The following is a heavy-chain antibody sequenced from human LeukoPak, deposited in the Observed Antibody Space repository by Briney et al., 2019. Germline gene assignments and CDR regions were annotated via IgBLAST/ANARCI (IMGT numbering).Heavy chain of an antibody. V-gene: IGHV3-66*01. Sequence: GGSLRLSCAASGFTVSSNYMSWVRQAPGKGLEWVSVIYSGGSTYYADSVKGRFTISRDNAKNSLYLQMNSLRAEDTAVYYCAREFPGDYYYMDVWGKGTTVTVSS. CDR1: GFTVSSNY. CDR2: IYSGGST. CDR3: AREFPGDYYYMDV. D-gene: IGHD3-10*01. J-gene: IGHJ6*03.